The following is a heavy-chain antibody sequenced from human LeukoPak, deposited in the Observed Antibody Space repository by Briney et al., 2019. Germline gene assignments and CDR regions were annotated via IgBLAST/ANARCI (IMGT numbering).Heavy chain of an antibody. V-gene: IGHV4-39*01. CDR1: GGSISSSSYY. CDR3: ARHGDHRPHYFDY. Sequence: SETLSLTCTVSGGSISSSSYYWGWIRQPPGKGLEWIGSIYYSGSTYYNPSLKSRVTISVDTSKNQFSLKLSSVTAADTAVYYCARHGDHRPHYFDYWGQGTLVTVSS. CDR2: IYYSGST. D-gene: IGHD4-17*01. J-gene: IGHJ4*02.